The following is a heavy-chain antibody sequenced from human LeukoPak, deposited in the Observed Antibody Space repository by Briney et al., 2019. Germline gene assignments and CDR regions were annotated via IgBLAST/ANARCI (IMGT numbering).Heavy chain of an antibody. V-gene: IGHV3-48*01. D-gene: IGHD3-3*01. Sequence: GGSLRLSCVASGLTFSDSWMNWVRQAPGKGLEWVAYIRSSSSTIYYADSVKGRFTISTDNANNSVHLQMNSLRAEDTAVYYCARSLRNAFDIWGQGTMVTVSS. CDR1: GLTFSDSW. CDR2: IRSSSSTI. CDR3: ARSLRNAFDI. J-gene: IGHJ3*02.